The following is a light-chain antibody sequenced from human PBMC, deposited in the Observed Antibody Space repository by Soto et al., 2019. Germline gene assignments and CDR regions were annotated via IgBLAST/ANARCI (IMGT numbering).Light chain of an antibody. Sequence: EVVLTQSPGTLSLSPGERATLSCRASQSVTSSYLAWYQQKPGQAPRLLIYGTSNRATGIPDRFSGSGSGTDFTLTISSLEPEDFAVYYCQQYGSSREITFGQGTRLEIK. CDR1: QSVTSSY. J-gene: IGKJ5*01. CDR3: QQYGSSREIT. CDR2: GTS. V-gene: IGKV3-20*01.